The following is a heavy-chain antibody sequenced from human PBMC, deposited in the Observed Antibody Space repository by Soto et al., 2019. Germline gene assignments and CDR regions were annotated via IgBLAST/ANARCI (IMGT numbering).Heavy chain of an antibody. CDR1: GFSLSTSGVG. D-gene: IGHD3-9*01. CDR3: AHSPLYYDILTGYYPYFDY. V-gene: IGHV2-5*02. CDR2: IYWDDDK. J-gene: IGHJ4*02. Sequence: QITLKESGPTLVKPTQTLTLTCTFSGFSLSTSGVGVGWIRQPPGKALEGLALIYWDDDKRYSPSLKSRLTITKDTSKNQVVLTMTNMDPVDTATYYCAHSPLYYDILTGYYPYFDYWGQGTLVTVSS.